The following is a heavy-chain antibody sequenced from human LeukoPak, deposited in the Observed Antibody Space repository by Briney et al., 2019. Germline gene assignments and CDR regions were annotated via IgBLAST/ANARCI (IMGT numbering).Heavy chain of an antibody. D-gene: IGHD2-21*02. Sequence: PSETLSLTCAVSGGSISSSNWWSWVRQPPGKGLEWIGEIYHSGSTNYNPSLKSRVTISVDKSKNQFSLKLSSVTAADTAVYYCARVRDYCGGDCYVLDYWGQGTLVTVSS. CDR1: GGSISSSNW. V-gene: IGHV4-4*02. CDR3: ARVRDYCGGDCYVLDY. J-gene: IGHJ4*02. CDR2: IYHSGST.